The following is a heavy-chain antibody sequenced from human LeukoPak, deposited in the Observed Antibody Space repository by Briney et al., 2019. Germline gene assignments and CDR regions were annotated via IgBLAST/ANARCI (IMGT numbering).Heavy chain of an antibody. D-gene: IGHD5-12*01. Sequence: GGSLRLSCAASGFTCSSYAMHWVRQAPGKGLEYVSAISSNGGSTYYANSVKGRFTISRDNSKNTLYLQMGSLRAEDMAVYYCARPRNGGYTSYFDYWGQGTLVTVSS. CDR2: ISSNGGST. CDR3: ARPRNGGYTSYFDY. J-gene: IGHJ4*02. CDR1: GFTCSSYA. V-gene: IGHV3-64*01.